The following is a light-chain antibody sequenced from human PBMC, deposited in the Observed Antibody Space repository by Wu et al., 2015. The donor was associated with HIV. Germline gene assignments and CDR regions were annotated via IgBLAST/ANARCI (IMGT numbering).Light chain of an antibody. Sequence: DTQMTQSPSTLSGTVGDTVTITCRASQNIDNWLAWYQQKPGQAPKPLIYKASTLENGVPSRFSGRGSGTEFTLTISSLQPDDFATYYCQQSYTYSRTFGQGAKVEVK. CDR3: QQSYTYSRT. V-gene: IGKV1-5*03. CDR2: KAS. CDR1: QNIDNW. J-gene: IGKJ1*01.